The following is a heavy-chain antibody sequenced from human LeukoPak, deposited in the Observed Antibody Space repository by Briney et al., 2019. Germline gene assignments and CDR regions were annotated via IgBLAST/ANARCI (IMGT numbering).Heavy chain of an antibody. CDR2: IYSDGNTT. V-gene: IGHV3-74*01. CDR1: GFTFSSYW. J-gene: IGHJ4*02. Sequence: PGGSLRPSWAASGFTFSSYWMHWVRQAPGKGLVWVSRIYSDGNTTNYADSVKGRFTISRDNAKNTLYLQMNSLRAEDTAVYYCARDQGSTSRGIDYWGQGTLVTVSS. CDR3: ARDQGSTSRGIDY. D-gene: IGHD2-2*01.